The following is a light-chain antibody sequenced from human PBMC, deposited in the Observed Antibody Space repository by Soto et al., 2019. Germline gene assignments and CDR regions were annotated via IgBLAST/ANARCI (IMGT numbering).Light chain of an antibody. V-gene: IGKV3-20*01. CDR2: GTS. CDR3: QQYGSSPIT. CDR1: QSVSNTF. J-gene: IGKJ5*01. Sequence: EIVLTQSPDTLSLSPGERATLSCRASQSVSNTFLAWYQQKRGESPRLLIHGTSNRATGIPDRFSGSGSGTDFTLTISSLEPEDFAVSYCQQYGSSPITFGQGTRLEIK.